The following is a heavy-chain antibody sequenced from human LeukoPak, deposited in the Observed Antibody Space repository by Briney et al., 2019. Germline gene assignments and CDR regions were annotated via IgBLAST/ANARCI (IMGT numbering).Heavy chain of an antibody. CDR1: GYTFTSYD. J-gene: IGHJ6*02. CDR3: ARGPGVRYFDHYGMDV. Sequence: ASVKVSCKASGYTFTSYDINWVRQATGQGLEWMGWMNPNSGNTGYAQKFQGRVTMTRNTSISTAYMELSGLRSEDTAVYYCARGPGVRYFDHYGMDVWGQGTTVTVSS. V-gene: IGHV1-8*01. D-gene: IGHD3-9*01. CDR2: MNPNSGNT.